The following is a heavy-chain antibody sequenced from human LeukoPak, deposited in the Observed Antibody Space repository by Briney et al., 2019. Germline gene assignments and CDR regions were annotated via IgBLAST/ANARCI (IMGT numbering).Heavy chain of an antibody. D-gene: IGHD3-10*01. CDR1: GDSISNDFYY. V-gene: IGHV4-39*01. Sequence: SETLSLTCTVSGDSISNDFYYWGWIRQPPGKGLEWVACLSHGGDTWYNPSLESRLTISVDTSKNQFSLKFNSVTAADTALYWCARHNAPRRVGFDFWGPGILVSVSS. CDR2: LSHGGDT. CDR3: ARHNAPRRVGFDF. J-gene: IGHJ4*02.